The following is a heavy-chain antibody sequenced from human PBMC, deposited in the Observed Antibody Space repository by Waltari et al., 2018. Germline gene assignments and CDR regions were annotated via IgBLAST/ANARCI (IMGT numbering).Heavy chain of an antibody. CDR1: GGTFSSYA. Sequence: QVQLVQSGAEVKKPGSSVKVSCKASGGTFSSYAISWVRQAPGQGLEWMGRINPNSGGTNYAQKFQGRVTMTRDTSISTAYMELSRLRSDDTAVYYCASRSEPYGYWGQGTLVTVSS. V-gene: IGHV1-2*06. CDR2: INPNSGGT. CDR3: ASRSEPYGY. D-gene: IGHD4-17*01. J-gene: IGHJ4*02.